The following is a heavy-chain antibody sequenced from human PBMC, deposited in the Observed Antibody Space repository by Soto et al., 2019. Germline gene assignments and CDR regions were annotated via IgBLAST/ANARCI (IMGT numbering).Heavy chain of an antibody. CDR2: IYPDESDT. J-gene: IGHJ6*02. CDR1: GYSFTKYW. Sequence: EVQLVQSGAEVKEPGESLKISCKGSGYSFTKYWIGWVRQMPGKGQEWMAIIYPDESDTRYSPSFQGQVTISADKSISTAYLQWSSLKASDTAIYYCVRMGFSGGGYLSYYYYGMDIWGQGTTVTVSS. CDR3: VRMGFSGGGYLSYYYYGMDI. D-gene: IGHD5-12*01. V-gene: IGHV5-51*03.